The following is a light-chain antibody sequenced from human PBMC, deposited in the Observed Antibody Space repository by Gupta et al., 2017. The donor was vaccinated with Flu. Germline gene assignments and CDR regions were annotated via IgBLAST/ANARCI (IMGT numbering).Light chain of an antibody. CDR3: MKGTHPWT. CDR2: EVS. CDR1: QSLVYSDGNTF. Sequence: PSTLGPPASISCRSSQSLVYSDGNTFMNWFQQTAGQPTRLLYNEVSNRDAVLPDRFSSSWSGTDFPLNISRVEAEDVVVYYCMKGTHPWTFGQGTKLEIK. J-gene: IGKJ2*02. V-gene: IGKV2-30*01.